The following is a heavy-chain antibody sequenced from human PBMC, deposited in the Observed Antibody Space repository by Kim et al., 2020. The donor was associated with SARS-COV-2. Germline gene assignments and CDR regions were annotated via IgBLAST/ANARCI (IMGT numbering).Heavy chain of an antibody. CDR1: GFTFRTYG. CDR2: IWFDGSNK. CDR3: ARDLTMAYFDF. D-gene: IGHD3-10*01. Sequence: GGSLRLSCAASGFTFRTYGMHWVRQAPGKGLEWVALIWFDGSNKYYGDSVKGRFTISRDNSENTLYLQMNSLRAEDTAVYYCARDLTMAYFDFWGQGTLVTVSS. V-gene: IGHV3-33*01. J-gene: IGHJ4*02.